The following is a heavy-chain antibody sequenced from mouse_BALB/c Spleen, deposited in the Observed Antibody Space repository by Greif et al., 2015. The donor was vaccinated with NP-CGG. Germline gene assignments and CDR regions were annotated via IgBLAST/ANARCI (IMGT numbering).Heavy chain of an antibody. V-gene: IGHV1-7*01. CDR1: GYTFTSYW. D-gene: IGHD2-4*01. Sequence: VQLQQSGAEPAKPGASVKMSCKASGYTFTSYWMHWVKRRPGQGLEWIGYINPSTGYTEYNQKFKDKATLTADKSSSTAYMQLSSLTSEDSAVYYCARDYDYWYFDVWGAGTTVTVSS. J-gene: IGHJ1*01. CDR2: INPSTGYT. CDR3: ARDYDYWYFDV.